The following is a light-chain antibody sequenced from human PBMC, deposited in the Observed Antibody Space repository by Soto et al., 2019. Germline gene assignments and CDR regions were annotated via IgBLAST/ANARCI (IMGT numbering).Light chain of an antibody. V-gene: IGLV1-40*01. J-gene: IGLJ2*01. CDR1: SSNIGGGFD. Sequence: QSALTQPPSVSGAPGQRVTISCSGSSSNIGGGFDVHWYQQLPGTAPKLLIYGNNQRPSGVPDRFSGSKSGTSVSLAITGLQAEDEADYYCQSYDNSLGGSIFGGGTKLTVL. CDR3: QSYDNSLGGSI. CDR2: GNN.